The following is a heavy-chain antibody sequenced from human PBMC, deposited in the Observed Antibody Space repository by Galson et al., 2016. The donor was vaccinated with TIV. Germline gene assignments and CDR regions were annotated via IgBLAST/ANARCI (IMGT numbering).Heavy chain of an antibody. V-gene: IGHV3-23*01. CDR1: GFKFDVSP. D-gene: IGHD3-16*01. Sequence: SLRLSCAAPGFKFDVSPMIWIRQAPGMGLEWVSAMSGTGFSTYYADSVKGRFTITRDLSNSTLFLQMNSLRAEDTAIYYCAKIGGRTGLGFRYFDYWGQGTLVTVSS. CDR2: MSGTGFST. CDR3: AKIGGRTGLGFRYFDY. J-gene: IGHJ4*02.